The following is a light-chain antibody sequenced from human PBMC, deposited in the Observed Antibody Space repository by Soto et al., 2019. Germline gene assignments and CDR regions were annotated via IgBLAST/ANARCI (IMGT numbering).Light chain of an antibody. CDR3: QHYNTYPWT. V-gene: IGKV1-5*01. CDR1: QSISNW. J-gene: IGKJ1*01. Sequence: DIQMTQSPSTLSASVGDRVTITCRASQSISNWLAWYQQKPGKAPKFLIYDASSLESGVPSRFSGSGSGTIFTLTISSLQPDDFVTYYCQHYNTYPWTFGQGTKVEIK. CDR2: DAS.